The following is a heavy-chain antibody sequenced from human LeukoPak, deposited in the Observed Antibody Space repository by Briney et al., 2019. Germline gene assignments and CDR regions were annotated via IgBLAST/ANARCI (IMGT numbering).Heavy chain of an antibody. V-gene: IGHV3-21*01. CDR2: ISSSSSYI. CDR1: GFTFSSYS. D-gene: IGHD6-13*01. CDR3: ARDSGYTLGDAFDI. J-gene: IGHJ3*02. Sequence: GGSLRLSCAASGFTFSSYSMNWVRQAPGKGLEWVSSISSSSSYIYYADSVKGRFTISRDNAKNSLYLQMNSLRAEDTAVYYCARDSGYTLGDAFDIWGQGTMVTVSS.